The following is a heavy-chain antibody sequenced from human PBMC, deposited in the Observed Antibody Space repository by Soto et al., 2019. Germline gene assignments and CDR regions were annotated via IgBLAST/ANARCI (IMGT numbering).Heavy chain of an antibody. D-gene: IGHD1-1*01. CDR1: GYTFTSYT. CDR3: ARVDAYNQPNFGY. Sequence: QVQLVQSGAEVKKPGASVKVSCKASGYTFTSYTITWVRQAPGQGLEWMGWINPYNSNTNYAQKFQDRVTMTTDTSTSTAYMELRSLISDDTAVYYCARVDAYNQPNFGYWGQGTLVTVSS. J-gene: IGHJ4*02. CDR2: INPYNSNT. V-gene: IGHV1-18*01.